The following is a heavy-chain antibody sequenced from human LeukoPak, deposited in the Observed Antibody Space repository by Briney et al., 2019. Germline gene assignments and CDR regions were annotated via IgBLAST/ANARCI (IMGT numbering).Heavy chain of an antibody. CDR3: ARWGTSSIPPDY. Sequence: GGSLRLSCAASGFTFSIYGIHWVRQAPDKGLEWVAVISYDGSNKYYADSLKGRFTISKDNSKNTLYLQMNSLRAEDTAVYYCARWGTSSIPPDYWGQGTLVTVSS. CDR2: ISYDGSNK. J-gene: IGHJ4*02. D-gene: IGHD3-16*01. V-gene: IGHV3-33*01. CDR1: GFTFSIYG.